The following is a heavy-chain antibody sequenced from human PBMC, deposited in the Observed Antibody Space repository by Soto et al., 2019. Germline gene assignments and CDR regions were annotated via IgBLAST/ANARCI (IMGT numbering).Heavy chain of an antibody. J-gene: IGHJ4*02. D-gene: IGHD3-16*01. CDR1: GGSFSGYY. CDR3: ARKTGIRYYFEY. Sequence: QVQLQQWGAGLLKPSETLSLSCAVYGGSFSGYYWGWIRQPPGKGLEWVGEINHSGSTNYNPSLKSRXXVXVXXSKNQFSLKMSSVTAPDTAVYYCARKTGIRYYFEYWGQGMLVTVSS. V-gene: IGHV4-34*01. CDR2: INHSGST.